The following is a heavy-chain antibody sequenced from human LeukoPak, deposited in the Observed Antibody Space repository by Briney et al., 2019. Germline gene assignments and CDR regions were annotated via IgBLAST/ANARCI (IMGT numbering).Heavy chain of an antibody. Sequence: PSETLSLTCAVYGGSFSGYYWSWIPQPPGKGLEWIGEINHSGSTNYNPSLKSRVTISVDTSKNQFSLKLSSVTAADTAVYYCARGFRMVRGVTPFYYWGQGTLVTVSS. J-gene: IGHJ4*02. V-gene: IGHV4-34*01. D-gene: IGHD3-10*01. CDR2: INHSGST. CDR3: ARGFRMVRGVTPFYY. CDR1: GGSFSGYY.